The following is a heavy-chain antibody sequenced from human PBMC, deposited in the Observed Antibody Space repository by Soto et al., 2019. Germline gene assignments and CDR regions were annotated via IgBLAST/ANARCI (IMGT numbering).Heavy chain of an antibody. D-gene: IGHD3-16*02. V-gene: IGHV3-48*02. CDR1: GFTFSSYS. J-gene: IGHJ5*02. CDR2: ISSSSTI. CDR3: ARASYVWGSYRYSSNWFDP. Sequence: EVQLVESGGGLVQPGGSLRLSCAASGFTFSSYSMNWVRQAPGKGLEWVSYISSSSTIYYADSVKGRFTISRDNAKNSLYLQMNSLRDEDTAVYYCARASYVWGSYRYSSNWFDPWGQGTLVTVSS.